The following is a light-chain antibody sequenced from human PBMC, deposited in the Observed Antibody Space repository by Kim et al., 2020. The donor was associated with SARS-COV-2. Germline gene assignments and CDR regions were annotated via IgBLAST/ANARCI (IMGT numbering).Light chain of an antibody. J-gene: IGLJ2*01. CDR3: QSYDSSLSASV. CDR1: NYNIGSSYD. V-gene: IGLV1-40*01. Sequence: RVTSSCTGSNYNIGSSYDVHWYQQLPGTVPKLLIYANTNRLSGVPDRFSGSKSGTSASLAITGLQAEDEADYYCQSYDSSLSASVFGGGTQLTVL. CDR2: ANT.